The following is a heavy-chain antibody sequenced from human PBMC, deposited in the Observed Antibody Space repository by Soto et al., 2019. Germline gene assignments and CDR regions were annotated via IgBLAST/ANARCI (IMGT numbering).Heavy chain of an antibody. D-gene: IGHD6-13*01. CDR2: IYWDDDN. CDR1: GFSLSTSGVG. V-gene: IGHV2-5*02. J-gene: IGHJ5*02. Sequence: QITLKESGPTLVKPTQTLTLTCTFSGFSLSTSGVGVGWIRQPPGKALEWLALIYWDDDNRYSPSLKSRLTITKDTSKNPVVLTITNIDPVDTATYCGAPRPYSSSWDVWFYPWGQGTLVTVSS. CDR3: APRPYSSSWDVWFYP.